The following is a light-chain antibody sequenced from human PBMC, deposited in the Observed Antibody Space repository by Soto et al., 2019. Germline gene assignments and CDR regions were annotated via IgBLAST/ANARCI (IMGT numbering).Light chain of an antibody. CDR2: EVT. J-gene: IGLJ3*02. Sequence: QSALTQPASVSGSPGQSITISCTGTSSDVGAYNYVSWYRQHPGKAPKLMIYEVTNRPSGVSNRFSGSKSGSTASLTISGLQGEDEADYYCSSYTSSSTLVFGGGTKVTVL. CDR3: SSYTSSSTLV. V-gene: IGLV2-14*01. CDR1: SSDVGAYNY.